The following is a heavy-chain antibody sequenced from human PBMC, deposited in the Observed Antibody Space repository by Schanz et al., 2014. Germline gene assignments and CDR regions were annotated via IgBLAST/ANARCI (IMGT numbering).Heavy chain of an antibody. D-gene: IGHD3-22*01. J-gene: IGHJ4*02. CDR1: GGTFSSYA. CDR2: IIPILGIA. Sequence: QVQLVQSGAEVKKPGSPVTVSCKSSGGTFSSYAISWVRQAPGQGLEWMGRIIPILGIATYAQKFQGRLTITADNSTSTADMELSSLRSEDTAMYYCARDYYDSSGYWYCDYWGQGTLVTVSS. V-gene: IGHV1-69*04. CDR3: ARDYYDSSGYWYCDY.